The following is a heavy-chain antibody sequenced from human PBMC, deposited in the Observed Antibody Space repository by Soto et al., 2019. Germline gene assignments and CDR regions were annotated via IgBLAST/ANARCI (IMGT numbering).Heavy chain of an antibody. CDR2: ISGSGDST. CDR1: GYTITSYA. D-gene: IGHD5-18*01. Sequence: VGSLRLSCAASGYTITSYAMYWVRQAPGRGLEWVSAISGSGDSTYYADSVKGRFTISRDNSKKTLYLQVNSLRPEDTAVYYCARDDVYNYGFDFWAQGTLVTVSS. CDR3: ARDDVYNYGFDF. J-gene: IGHJ4*02. V-gene: IGHV3-23*01.